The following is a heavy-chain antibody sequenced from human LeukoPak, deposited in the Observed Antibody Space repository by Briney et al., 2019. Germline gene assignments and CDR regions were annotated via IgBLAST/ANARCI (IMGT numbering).Heavy chain of an antibody. D-gene: IGHD3-22*01. V-gene: IGHV3-48*01. CDR1: GFTFSTYN. Sequence: TGGSLRLSCAASGFTFSTYNMNWVRQAPGKGREWISYINADSSTIQYADSVRGRFTTSRDNAENSLYLQMNSLRAEDTAVYYCVRDNSRGQSLGVIYWGQGSLVTVSS. CDR3: VRDNSRGQSLGVIY. CDR2: INADSSTI. J-gene: IGHJ4*02.